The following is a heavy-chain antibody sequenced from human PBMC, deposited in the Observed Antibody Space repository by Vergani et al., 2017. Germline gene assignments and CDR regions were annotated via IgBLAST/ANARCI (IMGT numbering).Heavy chain of an antibody. D-gene: IGHD2-2*03. CDR1: GFTFDSYT. CDR2: ISSGCGDI. V-gene: IGHV3-23*01. CDR3: TTAWILYYLHDQYFQY. J-gene: IGHJ1*01. Sequence: EVQLLESGGGLVQPGGSLRLSCAGAGFTFDSYTMACVRQAPGKGLDWVATISSGCGDIFYADSVKGRFTISRDNSKNTLFLQMNSLKDEDTAVYYCTTAWILYYLHDQYFQYWGQGTLVSVSS.